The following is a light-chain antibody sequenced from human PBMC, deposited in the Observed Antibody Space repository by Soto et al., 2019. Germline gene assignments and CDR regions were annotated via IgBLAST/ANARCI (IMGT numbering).Light chain of an antibody. CDR2: EVR. V-gene: IGLV2-14*01. CDR1: SSDIGSYNY. Sequence: QSALTQPASVSGSPGQSITISCTGTSSDIGSYNYISWYQQHPAKAPKLILYEVRSRPSGISDRFSGSKSGYTASLTISGLHGEDEADYFCNSYTSDNTWVFGRGTQLTVL. CDR3: NSYTSDNTWV. J-gene: IGLJ3*02.